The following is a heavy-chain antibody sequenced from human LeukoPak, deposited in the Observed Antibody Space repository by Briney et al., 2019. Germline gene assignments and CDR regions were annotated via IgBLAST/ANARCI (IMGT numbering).Heavy chain of an antibody. D-gene: IGHD6-19*01. CDR2: ISSSSSYI. CDR3: ARVRQWLVRGAFDI. CDR1: GLTFSIYS. V-gene: IGHV3-21*01. J-gene: IGHJ3*02. Sequence: PGGSLRLSCAASGLTFSIYSMNWVRQAPGKGLEWVSSISSSSSYIYYADSVKGRFTISRDNAKNSLYLQMNSLRAEDTAVYYCARVRQWLVRGAFDIWGQGTMVTVSS.